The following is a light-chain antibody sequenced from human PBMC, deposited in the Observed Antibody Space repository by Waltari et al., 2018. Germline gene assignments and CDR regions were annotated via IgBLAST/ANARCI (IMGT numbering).Light chain of an antibody. Sequence: QSVLTQPASVSGSPGQSITISCTGTSSDVGGYDYVSWYQQSPGKAPKLIIYDVVKRPSGVSTRFSASKSDNTASLTISGLQAEDEGDYYCCSYKRGATWVFGCGTALTVL. CDR3: CSYKRGATWV. CDR2: DVV. J-gene: IGLJ3*02. V-gene: IGLV2-14*03. CDR1: SSDVGGYDY.